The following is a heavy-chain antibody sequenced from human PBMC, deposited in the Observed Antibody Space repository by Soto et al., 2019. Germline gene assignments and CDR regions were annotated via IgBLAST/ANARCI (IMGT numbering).Heavy chain of an antibody. CDR3: ARDVARAVAGGFEAY. CDR2: ISAYNGNT. Sequence: QVQLVQSGAEVKKPGASVKVSCKASGYTFTSYGISWVRQAPGQGLEWMGWISAYNGNTNYAQKLQGRVTMTTDTATSTAYMELRSLRSDDTAVYYCARDVARAVAGGFEAYWGQGTLVTVSS. D-gene: IGHD6-19*01. V-gene: IGHV1-18*04. J-gene: IGHJ4*02. CDR1: GYTFTSYG.